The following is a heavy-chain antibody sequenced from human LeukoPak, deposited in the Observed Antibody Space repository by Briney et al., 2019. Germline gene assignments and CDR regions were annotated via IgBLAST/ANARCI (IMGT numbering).Heavy chain of an antibody. D-gene: IGHD3-9*01. CDR2: INHSGST. Sequence: SETLSLTCAVYGGSFSGYYWSWIRQPPGKGLEWIGEINHSGSTNYNPSLKSRVTISVDTSKNQFSLKLSSVTAADTAVYYCARGNSYDILTGYPSSFFYVYWGQGTLVTVSS. CDR3: ARGNSYDILTGYPSSFFYVY. CDR1: GGSFSGYY. V-gene: IGHV4-34*01. J-gene: IGHJ4*02.